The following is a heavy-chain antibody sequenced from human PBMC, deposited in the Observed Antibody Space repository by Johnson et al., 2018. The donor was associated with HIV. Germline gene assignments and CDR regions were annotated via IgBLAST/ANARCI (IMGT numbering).Heavy chain of an antibody. CDR1: GFTFSSYA. CDR2: ISSGGST. Sequence: QVQLVESGGGVVQPGRSLRLSCAASGFTFSSYAMHWVRQAPGKGLEWVSVISSGGSTDYADSVKGRFTISRDNPMNSLYLQMHSLRAEDTALYYCARDPRSWYDDAFDIWGQGTMVTVSS. CDR3: ARDPRSWYDDAFDI. V-gene: IGHV3-NL1*01. J-gene: IGHJ3*02. D-gene: IGHD6-13*01.